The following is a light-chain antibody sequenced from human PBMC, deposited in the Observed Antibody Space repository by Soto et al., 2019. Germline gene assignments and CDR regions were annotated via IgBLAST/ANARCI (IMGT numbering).Light chain of an antibody. CDR1: SSDVGGYNY. Sequence: QSALTQPRSVSGSPGQSVTISCTGTSSDVGGYNYVSWYQQHPGKAPKLMIYDVRKRPSGVPDRFSGSKSGNTASLTISGLQSVDEADYYCCSYAGSYTVVFGGGTKLAVL. V-gene: IGLV2-11*01. CDR3: CSYAGSYTVV. J-gene: IGLJ2*01. CDR2: DVR.